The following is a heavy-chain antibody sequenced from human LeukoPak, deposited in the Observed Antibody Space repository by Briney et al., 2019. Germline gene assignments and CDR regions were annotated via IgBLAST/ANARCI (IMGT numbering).Heavy chain of an antibody. CDR3: ARLADTEGGGSGYMDV. J-gene: IGHJ6*03. D-gene: IGHD3-10*01. CDR1: GYSFTSYW. CDR2: IYPGDSDT. V-gene: IGHV5-51*01. Sequence: GESLKISCKGSGYSFTSYWIGWVRQMPGKGLEWMGIIYPGDSDTRYSPSFQGQVTISADKSISTAYLQWSSLKASDTAMHYCARLADTEGGGSGYMDVWGKGTTVTVSS.